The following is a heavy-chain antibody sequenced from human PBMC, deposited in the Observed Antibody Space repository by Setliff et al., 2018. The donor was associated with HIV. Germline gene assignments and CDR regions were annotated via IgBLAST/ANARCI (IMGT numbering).Heavy chain of an antibody. CDR1: GDSISSYS. D-gene: IGHD3-10*01. V-gene: IGHV4-4*09. Sequence: LSLTCTVSGDSISSYSWNWIRQSPGGGLEWIGFIFSSGSTKYNPSLQSRVTMAIDTSKNQFSLRLTSVTAADTAVYYCARRIDDSGSFPDKNWFDTWGQGSLVTVSS. CDR3: ARRIDDSGSFPDKNWFDT. CDR2: IFSSGST. J-gene: IGHJ5*02.